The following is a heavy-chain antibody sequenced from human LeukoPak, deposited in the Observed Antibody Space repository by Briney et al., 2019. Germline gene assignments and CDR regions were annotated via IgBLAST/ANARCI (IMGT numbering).Heavy chain of an antibody. CDR3: AKNGGGDYYDSSGYLS. CDR2: ISGSGGST. Sequence: GGSLRLSCAASGFTFSSYGMSWVRQAPGKGLEWVSAISGSGGSTYYADSVKGRFTISRDNSKNTLYLQMNSLRAEDTAVYYCAKNGGGDYYDSSGYLSWGQGTLVTVSS. CDR1: GFTFSSYG. D-gene: IGHD3-22*01. J-gene: IGHJ5*02. V-gene: IGHV3-23*01.